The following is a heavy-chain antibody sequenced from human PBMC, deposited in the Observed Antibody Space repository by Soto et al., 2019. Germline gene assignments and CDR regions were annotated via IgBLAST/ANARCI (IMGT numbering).Heavy chain of an antibody. Sequence: LRLSCAASGFTFSSYAMSWVRQAPGKGLEWVSAISGSGGSTYYADSVKGRFTISRDNSKNTLYLQMNSLRAEDTAVYYCAKFGTYYDILTERWGQGTLVTVSS. V-gene: IGHV3-23*01. CDR3: AKFGTYYDILTER. CDR2: ISGSGGST. J-gene: IGHJ4*02. CDR1: GFTFSSYA. D-gene: IGHD3-9*01.